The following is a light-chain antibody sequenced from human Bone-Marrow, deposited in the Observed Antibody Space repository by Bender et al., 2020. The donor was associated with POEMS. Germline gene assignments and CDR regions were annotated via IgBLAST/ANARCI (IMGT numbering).Light chain of an antibody. J-gene: IGLJ3*02. V-gene: IGLV3-21*02. CDR1: NIGSKT. Sequence: SYELIQPPSVSVAPGQTARITCGGDNIGSKTVHWYQQKPGQAPVLVIYEETERPSGIPERFSGANSGNTATLTISRVEAGDEADYYCQVWDSATDHRVFGGGTKLTVL. CDR3: QVWDSATDHRV. CDR2: EET.